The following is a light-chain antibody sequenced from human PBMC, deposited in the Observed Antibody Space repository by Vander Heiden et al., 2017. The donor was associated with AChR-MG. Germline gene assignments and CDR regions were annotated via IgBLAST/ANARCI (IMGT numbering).Light chain of an antibody. Sequence: EIVLTQSPGTLSLSPGERATLSCRASQSVSSSYLAWYQQKPGQAPRLLIYGASSRATGIPDRFSGSGSGTDFTLTISRLEPEDFAVYYCQQYASEPRKFTFGHGTKVDIK. CDR2: GAS. V-gene: IGKV3-20*01. J-gene: IGKJ3*01. CDR3: QQYASEPRKFT. CDR1: QSVSSSY.